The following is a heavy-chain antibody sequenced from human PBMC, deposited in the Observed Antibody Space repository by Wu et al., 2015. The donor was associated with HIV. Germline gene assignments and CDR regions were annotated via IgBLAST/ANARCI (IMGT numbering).Heavy chain of an antibody. CDR1: GGTFSSDA. CDR3: ARDSDY. CDR2: IIPVFGTT. J-gene: IGHJ4*02. Sequence: QVQLVQSGAEVKEPGSSVRVSCKASGGTFSSDAVSWVRQAPGQGLEWMGKIIPVFGTTKYAQNFQGRVTISADESTRTVFMELSSLRSDDTAVYYCARDSDYWGQGTLVTVSS. V-gene: IGHV1-69*13.